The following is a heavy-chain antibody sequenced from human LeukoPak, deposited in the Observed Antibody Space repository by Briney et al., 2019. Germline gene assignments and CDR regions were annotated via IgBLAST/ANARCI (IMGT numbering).Heavy chain of an antibody. CDR2: ISSSSSYI. CDR3: ARDYSSGWYTDY. CDR1: GFTFSSYS. D-gene: IGHD6-19*01. V-gene: IGHV3-21*01. Sequence: GGSLRLSCAASGFTFSSYSMNWVRQAPGKGLEWVSSISSSSSYIYYADSVKGRFTISRDNAKNSLYLQMNSLRAEDTAVYYCARDYSSGWYTDYWGQGTLATVSS. J-gene: IGHJ4*02.